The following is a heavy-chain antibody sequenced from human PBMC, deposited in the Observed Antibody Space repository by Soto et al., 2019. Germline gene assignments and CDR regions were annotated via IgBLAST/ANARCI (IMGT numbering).Heavy chain of an antibody. CDR1: GFSLRNGRIA. D-gene: IGHD4-17*01. CDR3: VLVNADSYQNYYGMEV. V-gene: IGHV2-26*02. CDR2: IFSDAER. Sequence: SVLALVNPTATLTQTGAFSGFSLRNGRIAKSWIRQPPGKVLEWLAHIFSDAERSYSTAMESRLTISKDTSGSQVVLTMINIDPVDTGTYYCVLVNADSYQNYYGMEVWGQEITV. J-gene: IGHJ6*02.